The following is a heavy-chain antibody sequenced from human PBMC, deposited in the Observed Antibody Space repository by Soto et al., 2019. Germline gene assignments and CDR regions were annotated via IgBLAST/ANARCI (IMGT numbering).Heavy chain of an antibody. CDR2: IRQDGSEK. Sequence: PGGSLRLSCAASGFTFSSYDMHWVRQAPGKGLEWVANIRQDGSEKYYVDSVKGRFTISRDNAKNSLYLQMNSLRAEDTAVYYCARSDSSSWNEKRYNWFDPWGQGTLVTVSS. J-gene: IGHJ5*02. V-gene: IGHV3-7*05. CDR3: ARSDSSSWNEKRYNWFDP. D-gene: IGHD6-13*01. CDR1: GFTFSSYD.